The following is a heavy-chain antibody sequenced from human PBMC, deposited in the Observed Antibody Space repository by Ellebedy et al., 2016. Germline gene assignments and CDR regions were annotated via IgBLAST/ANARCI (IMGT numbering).Heavy chain of an antibody. CDR1: GGSISGYY. CDR3: TRDRVGTTDV. Sequence: SETLSLXXTVSGGSISGYYWSWILQSPGMGLEWIGYIHYRGNTDYNPSLKSRVSISVDTSQNQFSLKLTSVTAADTAIYYCTRDRVGTTDVWGQGTLVTVSS. CDR2: IHYRGNT. V-gene: IGHV4-59*01. D-gene: IGHD1-26*01. J-gene: IGHJ4*02.